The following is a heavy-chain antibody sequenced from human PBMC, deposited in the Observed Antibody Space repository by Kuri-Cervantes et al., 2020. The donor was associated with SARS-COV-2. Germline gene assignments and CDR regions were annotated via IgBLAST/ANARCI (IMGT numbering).Heavy chain of an antibody. V-gene: IGHV4-34*01. CDR1: GGSFSGYY. D-gene: IGHD6-25*01. CDR3: ARISAINNAFDI. Sequence: GSLRLSCAVYGGSFSGYYWSWIRQPPGKGLEWIGEINHSGSTNYNPSLKSRVTISVDTSKNQFSLKLSSVTAADTAVYYCARISAINNAFDIWGQGTLVTVSS. CDR2: INHSGST. J-gene: IGHJ3*02.